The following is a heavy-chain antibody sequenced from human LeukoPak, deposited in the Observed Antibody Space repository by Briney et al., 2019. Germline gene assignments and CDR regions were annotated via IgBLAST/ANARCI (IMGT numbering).Heavy chain of an antibody. J-gene: IGHJ4*02. CDR1: GFTFSSYV. Sequence: PGGSLRLSCAASGFTFSSYVMSWVRQAPGKGLEWVSGIRGRGDTTYYADSMRGRFTISRDNSKNTLYLQMSSLRADDTAVYYCARQPDDFSGWNNGQDFFDYWGQGTLVTVSS. D-gene: IGHD6-19*01. CDR2: IRGRGDTT. CDR3: ARQPDDFSGWNNGQDFFDY. V-gene: IGHV3-23*01.